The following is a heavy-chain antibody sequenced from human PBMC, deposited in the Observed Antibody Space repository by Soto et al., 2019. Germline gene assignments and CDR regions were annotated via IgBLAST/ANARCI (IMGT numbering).Heavy chain of an antibody. CDR1: GFTFSSYA. D-gene: IGHD5-12*01. J-gene: IGHJ4*02. V-gene: IGHV3-23*01. Sequence: HPGGSLRLSCAASGFTFSSYAMSWVRQAPGKGLEWVSAISGSGGSTYYADSVKGRFTISRDNSKNTLYLQMNSLRAEDTAVYYCAAPGELVATIRSYFDYWGQGTLVTVSS. CDR2: ISGSGGST. CDR3: AAPGELVATIRSYFDY.